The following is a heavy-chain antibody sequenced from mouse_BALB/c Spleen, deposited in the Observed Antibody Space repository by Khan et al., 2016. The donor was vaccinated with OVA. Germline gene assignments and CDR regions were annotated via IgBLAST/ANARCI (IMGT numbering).Heavy chain of an antibody. D-gene: IGHD2-12*01. V-gene: IGHV9-3*02. Sequence: QIQLVQSGPELKKPGETVKISCKTSGYTFTNYRMNWVKQTPGKGLKWMGWIKSNTGEPKYAEEFKGRFAFSLETSDSTAYLQINNLKNEDAATYCWATESLLLYFDHWGQGTTLTVSS. J-gene: IGHJ2*01. CDR2: IKSNTGEP. CDR3: ATESLLLYFDH. CDR1: GYTFTNYR.